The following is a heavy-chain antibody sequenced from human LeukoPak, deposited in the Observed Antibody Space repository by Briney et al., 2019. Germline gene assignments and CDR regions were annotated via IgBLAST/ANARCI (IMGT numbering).Heavy chain of an antibody. V-gene: IGHV3-30*18. D-gene: IGHD1-26*01. CDR3: AKDISGSYFDY. CDR2: ISYDGSNK. J-gene: IGHJ4*02. CDR1: GFTFSSYG. Sequence: GGSLRLSCAASGFTFSSYGMHWVRQAPGKGLEWVAVISYDGSNKYFADSVKGRFTISRDNSKNTLYLQMNSLRAEDTAVYYCAKDISGSYFDYWGQGTLVTVSS.